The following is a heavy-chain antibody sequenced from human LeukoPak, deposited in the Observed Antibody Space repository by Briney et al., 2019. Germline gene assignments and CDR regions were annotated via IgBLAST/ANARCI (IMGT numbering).Heavy chain of an antibody. D-gene: IGHD3-10*01. Sequence: GGSLSLSCAASGFSFSTYEMNWVRQAPGMGLEWVSYISSSGSDRYYADSVKGRFTISRDNAQNSLYLQMSSLRAEDTAVYYCARPGRSVTQGHWGQGTLVTVSS. CDR1: GFSFSTYE. CDR2: ISSSGSDR. V-gene: IGHV3-48*03. J-gene: IGHJ4*02. CDR3: ARPGRSVTQGH.